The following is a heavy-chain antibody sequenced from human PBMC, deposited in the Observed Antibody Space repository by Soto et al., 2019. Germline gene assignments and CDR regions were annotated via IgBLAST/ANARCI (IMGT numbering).Heavy chain of an antibody. V-gene: IGHV3-23*01. CDR3: ADGVRSAYS. D-gene: IGHD3-10*01. J-gene: IGHJ4*02. CDR1: GFSFSGYA. CDR2: ISKDGGGT. Sequence: PGGSLRLSCAASGFSFSGYAMTWVRQAPGKGLEWVPTISKDGGGTYYADSVKGRFTISRDNSKNTLYLQMNSLSAEDTAVYFIADGVRSAYSWGPGTLVTVSS.